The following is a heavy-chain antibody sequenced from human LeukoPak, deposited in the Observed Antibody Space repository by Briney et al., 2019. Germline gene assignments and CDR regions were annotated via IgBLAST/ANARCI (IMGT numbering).Heavy chain of an antibody. Sequence: GGSLRLSCAASGFTFSSYWMHWVRQAPGKGLVWVSRINSDGSSTDYADSVKGRFTISRDNAKNTLYLQMNSLRAEDTAVYYCAREVRGTYYDILAYYYGMDVWGQGTTVTVSS. CDR2: INSDGSST. J-gene: IGHJ6*02. V-gene: IGHV3-74*01. CDR3: AREVRGTYYDILAYYYGMDV. D-gene: IGHD3-9*01. CDR1: GFTFSSYW.